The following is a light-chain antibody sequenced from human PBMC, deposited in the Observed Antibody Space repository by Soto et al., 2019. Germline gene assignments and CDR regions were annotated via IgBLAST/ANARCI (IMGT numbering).Light chain of an antibody. CDR3: QQSYSSPPT. CDR1: QSISAW. J-gene: IGKJ1*01. CDR2: DAS. Sequence: DIQMTQSPSTLSASVGDRVTITCRASQSISAWLAWYQQKPGKAPKLLIYDASNLESGVPSRFSGGGSGTDFTLTISSLQPEDFATYYCQQSYSSPPTFGQGTKVDIK. V-gene: IGKV1-5*01.